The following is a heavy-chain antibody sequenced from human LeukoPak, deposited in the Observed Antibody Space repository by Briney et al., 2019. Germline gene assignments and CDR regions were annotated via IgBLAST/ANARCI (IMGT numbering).Heavy chain of an antibody. Sequence: EASVKVSCKASGYTFTGFYIHWVRQAPGLGLEWMGWMYSDSGDTNYAQKSQGWVTMTRDTSISTAYMELSRLTSDDTAVYYCARSAGSAFFDYWGQGTLVTVSS. CDR2: MYSDSGDT. CDR3: ARSAGSAFFDY. CDR1: GYTFTGFY. V-gene: IGHV1-2*04. J-gene: IGHJ4*02. D-gene: IGHD2-15*01.